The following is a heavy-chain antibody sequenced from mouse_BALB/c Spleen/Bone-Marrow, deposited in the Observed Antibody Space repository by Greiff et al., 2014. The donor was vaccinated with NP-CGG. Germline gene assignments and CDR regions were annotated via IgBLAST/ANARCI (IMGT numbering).Heavy chain of an antibody. CDR3: SREITRYAVDY. V-gene: IGHV1-54*01. CDR1: GYAFTNYW. J-gene: IGHJ4*01. Sequence: VQRVESGAELVRPGTSVKVSCKASGYAFTNYWIEWVKQRPGQGLEWIGVINPGSGGVNYDEKFKGKATLTADKSSSTAYIQLSSLTSDDAAVYFCSREITRYAVDYWGQGTLVTVSS. D-gene: IGHD2-4*01. CDR2: INPGSGGV.